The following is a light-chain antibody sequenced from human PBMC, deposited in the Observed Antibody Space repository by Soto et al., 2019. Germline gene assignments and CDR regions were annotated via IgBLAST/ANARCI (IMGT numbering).Light chain of an antibody. CDR3: QQYNNWPPA. V-gene: IGKV3-15*01. J-gene: IGKJ2*01. Sequence: EIVMTQSPATLSVSPGERATLSCRASQRVSSNLAWYQQKPGQAPRLLIYGASTRATGIPARFSGSGSGTEVTLTISSLQSEDFAVYYCQQYNNWPPAFGQGTKLEIK. CDR2: GAS. CDR1: QRVSSN.